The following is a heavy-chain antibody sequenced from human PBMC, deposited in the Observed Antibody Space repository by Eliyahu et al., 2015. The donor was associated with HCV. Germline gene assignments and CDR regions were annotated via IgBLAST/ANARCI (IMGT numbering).Heavy chain of an antibody. CDR1: GFSLGGYG. V-gene: IGHV3-33*01. CDR2: IWYDGSKK. Sequence: QVQLVESGGGVVQPGXSLXLXXVVSGFSLGGYGMHWVRQXPGKGLGWVAVIWYDGSKKYYEDSVKGRFTISRDDSKNTLNLQMSSLRAEDTAVYYCARDLRGKNSNYLDSRGQGTLVTVSA. D-gene: IGHD4-11*01. CDR3: ARDLRGKNSNYLDS. J-gene: IGHJ4*02.